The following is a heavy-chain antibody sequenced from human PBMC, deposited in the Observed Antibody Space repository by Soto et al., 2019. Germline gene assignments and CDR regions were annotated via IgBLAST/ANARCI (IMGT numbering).Heavy chain of an antibody. D-gene: IGHD6-19*01. Sequence: GGSLRLSCATSGSTFRTYWMSWVRQAPGKGLEWVACIKKDGSEEYYVDSVRGRFTISRDNAKNSLYLQMNSLRAEDTAVYYCAGAVAVAADFDYWGQGTLVTVS. CDR1: GSTFRTYW. J-gene: IGHJ4*02. V-gene: IGHV3-7*01. CDR2: IKKDGSEE. CDR3: AGAVAVAADFDY.